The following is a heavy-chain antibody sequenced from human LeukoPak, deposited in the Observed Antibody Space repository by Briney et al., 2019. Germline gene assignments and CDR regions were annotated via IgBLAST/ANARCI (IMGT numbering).Heavy chain of an antibody. V-gene: IGHV6-1*01. J-gene: IGHJ4*02. Sequence: SQTHSLPCGISGDTVSSNIAAWTWIRRSPSRGLERLGRTYYRSKWNNDYAVSVKSRISINPDTSKNQFSLQLNSVTPEDTAVYYCARDLCSGGSCYWRFDYWGQGTLVTVPS. D-gene: IGHD2-15*01. CDR1: GDTVSSNIAA. CDR3: ARDLCSGGSCYWRFDY. CDR2: TYYRSKWNN.